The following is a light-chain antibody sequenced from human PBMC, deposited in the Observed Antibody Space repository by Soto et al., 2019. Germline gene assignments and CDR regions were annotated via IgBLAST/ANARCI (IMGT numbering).Light chain of an antibody. CDR3: QQYGSSPRT. CDR1: QSVSSSY. J-gene: IGKJ1*01. CDR2: RAS. V-gene: IGKV3-20*01. Sequence: DIVLAQSPCTLSVSPGDRATLTCRSSQSVSSSYVAWYQQKPGQAPRLLIYRASSRATGIPDRFSGSGSGTDFTLTISRLEPDDFAVYYCQQYGSSPRTFGQGTKVDIK.